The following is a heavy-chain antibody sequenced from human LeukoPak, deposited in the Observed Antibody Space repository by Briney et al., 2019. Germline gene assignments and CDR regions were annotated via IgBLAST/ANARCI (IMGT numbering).Heavy chain of an antibody. Sequence: GESLKISCKGSGYSFTRYWIGWVRQMPGKGLEWMGIIYPGDSDTRYSPSFQGQVTISADKSISTAYLQWSSLKASDTAMYYCVRTSGLLRHIPQWSPNSDFDYWGQGTLVTVSS. V-gene: IGHV5-51*01. J-gene: IGHJ4*02. D-gene: IGHD3-3*01. CDR2: IYPGDSDT. CDR3: VRTSGLLRHIPQWSPNSDFDY. CDR1: GYSFTRYW.